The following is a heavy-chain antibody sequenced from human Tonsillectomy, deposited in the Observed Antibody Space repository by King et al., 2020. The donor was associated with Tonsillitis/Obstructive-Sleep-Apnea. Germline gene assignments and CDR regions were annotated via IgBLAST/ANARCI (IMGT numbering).Heavy chain of an antibody. CDR1: GGSISSGDW. D-gene: IGHD3-22*01. J-gene: IGHJ4*02. V-gene: IGHV4-4*02. Sequence: HVQLQESGSGLVKPSGTLSLTCAISGGSISSGDWWSWVRQSPGKGLEWIGEIYHSGHTNYNPSLKSRVTISVDKSKNQFSLKLSSVTAADTDVYYCASRGGMGGYYSFDYWGQGILVTVSS. CDR3: ASRGGMGGYYSFDY. CDR2: IYHSGHT.